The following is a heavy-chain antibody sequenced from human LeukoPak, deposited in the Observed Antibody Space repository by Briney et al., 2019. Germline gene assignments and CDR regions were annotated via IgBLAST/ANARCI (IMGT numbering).Heavy chain of an antibody. J-gene: IGHJ4*02. CDR1: GGSFSGYY. D-gene: IGHD6-19*01. V-gene: IGHV4-34*01. CDR2: INHSGST. Sequence: PSETLSLTCAVYGGSFSGYYWSWIRQPPGKGLEWIGEINHSGSTNYNPSLKSRVTISVDTSKNQFSLKLSSVTAADTAVYYCARGWHSSGWFDYWGQGTLVTVSS. CDR3: ARGWHSSGWFDY.